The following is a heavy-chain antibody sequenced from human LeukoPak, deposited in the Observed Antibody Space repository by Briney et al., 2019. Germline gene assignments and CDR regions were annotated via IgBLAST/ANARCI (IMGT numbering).Heavy chain of an antibody. D-gene: IGHD2-2*01. CDR1: GFTFDDYE. J-gene: IGHJ4*02. CDR2: INWNGGST. Sequence: PGGSLRLSCVASGFTFDDYEMSWVRQAPGKGLEWVSGINWNGGSTGYADSVKGRFTISRDNSKNTLYLQMNSLRAEDTAVYYCAREYCSSTSCYAPDYWGQGTLVTVSS. CDR3: AREYCSSTSCYAPDY. V-gene: IGHV3-20*04.